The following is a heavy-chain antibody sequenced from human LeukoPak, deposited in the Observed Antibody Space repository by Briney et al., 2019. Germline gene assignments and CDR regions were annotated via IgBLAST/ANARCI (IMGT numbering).Heavy chain of an antibody. J-gene: IGHJ5*02. V-gene: IGHV4-59*01. Sequence: PSETLSLTCTVSGGSISSYYWSWIRQPPGKGLEWIGYIYYSGSTSYNPSLKSRVTISIETSKNQFSLKLTTVTAADTAVYYCGRGGHSISSYWFDPWGQGTLVTVSS. D-gene: IGHD6-6*01. CDR3: GRGGHSISSYWFDP. CDR2: IYYSGST. CDR1: GGSISSYY.